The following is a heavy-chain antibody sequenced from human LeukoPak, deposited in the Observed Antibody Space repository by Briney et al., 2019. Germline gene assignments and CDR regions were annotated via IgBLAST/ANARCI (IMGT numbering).Heavy chain of an antibody. Sequence: SVKVSCKASGGTFSSYTISWVRQAPGQGLEWMGRIIPILGIANYAQKFQGRVTITADKSTSTAYMELSSLRSEDTAVYYCARDLPRGYYDSSGYYYYWGQGTLVTVSS. CDR2: IIPILGIA. D-gene: IGHD3-22*01. CDR3: ARDLPRGYYDSSGYYYY. V-gene: IGHV1-69*04. CDR1: GGTFSSYT. J-gene: IGHJ4*02.